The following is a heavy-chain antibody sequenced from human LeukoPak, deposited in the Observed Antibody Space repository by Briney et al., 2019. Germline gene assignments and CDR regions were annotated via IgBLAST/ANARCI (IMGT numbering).Heavy chain of an antibody. D-gene: IGHD3-10*01. V-gene: IGHV4-59*01. CDR1: GGSISSYY. Sequence: PSETLSLTCNVSGGSISSYYWSWIRQPAGKGLEWIGYIYYSGTTNYNPSLKSRVTISVDTSKNQFSLKLNSVTAADTAVYYCARIKGSGRYYFDYWGQGTLVTVSS. CDR2: IYYSGTT. CDR3: ARIKGSGRYYFDY. J-gene: IGHJ4*02.